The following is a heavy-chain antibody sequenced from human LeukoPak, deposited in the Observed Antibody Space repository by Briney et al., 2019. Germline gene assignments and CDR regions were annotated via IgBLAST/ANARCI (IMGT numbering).Heavy chain of an antibody. CDR2: VYYSGRA. CDR1: GASIGSGESISSGDYY. J-gene: IGHJ4*02. D-gene: IGHD2/OR15-2a*01. V-gene: IGHV4-30-4*01. Sequence: PSETLSLTCTVSGASIGSGESISSGDYYWTCIRQPPGKALEWIGYVYYSGRAYYNPSLKSRLTISLDSSKNQLSLRLTSVTAADTAVYYCARDFPPDDHWGQGTLVTVSS. CDR3: ARDFPPDDH.